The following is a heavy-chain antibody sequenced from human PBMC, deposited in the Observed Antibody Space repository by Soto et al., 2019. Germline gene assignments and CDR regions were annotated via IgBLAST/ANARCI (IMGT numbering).Heavy chain of an antibody. J-gene: IGHJ6*02. V-gene: IGHV4-34*01. CDR2: INHSGST. D-gene: IGHD6-19*01. Sequence: PSETLSLTCAVYGGSFSGYYWSWIRQPPGKGLEWIGEINHSGSTNYNPSLKSRVTISVDTSKNQFSLKLSSVTAADTAVYYCARGGEEYSSGWYVPSYYSYGMDVWGQGTTVTVSS. CDR3: ARGGEEYSSGWYVPSYYSYGMDV. CDR1: GGSFSGYY.